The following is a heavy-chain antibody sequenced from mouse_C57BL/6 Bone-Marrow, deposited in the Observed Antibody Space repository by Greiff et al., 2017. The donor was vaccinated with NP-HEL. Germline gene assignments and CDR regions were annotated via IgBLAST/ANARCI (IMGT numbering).Heavy chain of an antibody. CDR3: ARSPLWLRRNYYAMDY. D-gene: IGHD2-2*01. J-gene: IGHJ4*01. V-gene: IGHV3-8*01. Sequence: DVKLQESGPGLAKPSQTLSLTCSVTGYSITSDYWNWIRKFPGNKLEYMGYISYSGSTYYNPSLKSRISITRDTSKNQYYLQLTSVTTEDTATYYCARSPLWLRRNYYAMDYWGQGTSVTVSS. CDR2: ISYSGST. CDR1: GYSITSDY.